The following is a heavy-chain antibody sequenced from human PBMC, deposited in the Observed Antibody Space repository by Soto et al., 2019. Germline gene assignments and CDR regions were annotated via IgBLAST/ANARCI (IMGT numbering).Heavy chain of an antibody. CDR2: INHSGST. D-gene: IGHD3-9*01. CDR3: ARGRGVYYDILTGYYKF. J-gene: IGHJ4*02. V-gene: IGHV4-34*01. Sequence: PSETLSLTCAVYGGSFSGYYWSWIRQPPGKGLEWIGEINHSGSTNYNPSLKSRVTIPVDTSKNQFSLKLSSVTAADTAVYYCARGRGVYYDILTGYYKFWGQGTLVTVSS. CDR1: GGSFSGYY.